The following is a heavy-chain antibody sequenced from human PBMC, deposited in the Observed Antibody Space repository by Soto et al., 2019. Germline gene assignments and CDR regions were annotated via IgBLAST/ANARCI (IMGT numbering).Heavy chain of an antibody. Sequence: SDTLSLTCTVSGGSISSYYWSWIRQPAGKGLEWIGRIYTSGSTNYDPSLKSRVTMSVDTSKNQFSLKLSSVTAADTAVYYCARACSSNSCYDVFDYWGQGTLVTASS. V-gene: IGHV4-4*07. CDR1: GGSISSYY. J-gene: IGHJ4*02. CDR2: IYTSGST. D-gene: IGHD2-2*01. CDR3: ARACSSNSCYDVFDY.